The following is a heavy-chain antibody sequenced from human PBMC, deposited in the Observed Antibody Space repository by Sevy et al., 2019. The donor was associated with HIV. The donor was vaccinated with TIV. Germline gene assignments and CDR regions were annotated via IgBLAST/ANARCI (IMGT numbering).Heavy chain of an antibody. CDR1: GFTFSSYW. V-gene: IGHV3-74*01. CDR2: INSDGSST. CDR3: ARGSGSYEVWNDAFDI. Sequence: GGSLRLSCAASGFTFSSYWMHWVRQAPGKGLVWVSRINSDGSSTSYAGSVKGRFTISRDNAKNTLYLQMNSLRAEDTAVYYCARGSGSYEVWNDAFDIWGQGTMVTVSS. J-gene: IGHJ3*02. D-gene: IGHD1-26*01.